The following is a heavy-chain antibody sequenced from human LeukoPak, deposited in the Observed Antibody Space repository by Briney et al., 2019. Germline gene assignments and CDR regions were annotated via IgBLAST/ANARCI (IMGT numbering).Heavy chain of an antibody. V-gene: IGHV1-69*01. CDR1: GGTFSSYA. Sequence: ASVKVSCKASGGTFSSYAISWVRQAPGQGLEWMGGIIPIFGTANYAQKFQGRVTITADESTSTAYMELSSLRSEDTAVYYCASDYGSGSYYKPPGAMGGMDVWGQGTTVTVSS. J-gene: IGHJ6*02. D-gene: IGHD3-10*01. CDR3: ASDYGSGSYYKPPGAMGGMDV. CDR2: IIPIFGTA.